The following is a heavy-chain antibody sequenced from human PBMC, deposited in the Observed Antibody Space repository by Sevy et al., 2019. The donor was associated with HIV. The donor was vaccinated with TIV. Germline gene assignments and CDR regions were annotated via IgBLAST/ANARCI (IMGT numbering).Heavy chain of an antibody. CDR2: ISGSGGST. D-gene: IGHD3-16*01. J-gene: IGHJ4*02. CDR3: AKDEGGPHAYYFDY. V-gene: IGHV3-23*01. CDR1: GFTFSSYA. Sequence: GGSLRLSCAASGFTFSSYAMSWVRQAPGKGLEWVSAISGSGGSTYYADSVKGRFTISRDNSKNTLYLQMNSLRAEDMAVYYCAKDEGGPHAYYFDYWGQGTLVTVSS.